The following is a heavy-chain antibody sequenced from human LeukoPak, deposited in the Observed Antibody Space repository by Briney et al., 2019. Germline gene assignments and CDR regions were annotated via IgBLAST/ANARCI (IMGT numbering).Heavy chain of an antibody. Sequence: GGSLRLSCAASGFTFSSYSMNWVRQAPGKGLEWVANIKQDGSEKYYVDSVKGRFTISRDNAKNSLYLQMNSLRAEDTAVYYCAREGYDFWSGYSAARGYFDYWGQGTLVTVSS. CDR1: GFTFSSYS. D-gene: IGHD3-3*01. CDR2: IKQDGSEK. V-gene: IGHV3-7*01. CDR3: AREGYDFWSGYSAARGYFDY. J-gene: IGHJ4*02.